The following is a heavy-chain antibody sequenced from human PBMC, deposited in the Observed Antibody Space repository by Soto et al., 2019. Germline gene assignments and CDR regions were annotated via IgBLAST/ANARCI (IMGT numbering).Heavy chain of an antibody. J-gene: IGHJ6*02. Sequence: GGSLRLSCAASGFTFSSYGMHWVRQAPGKXLEWVAVISYDGSNKYYADSVKGRFTISRDNSKNTLYLQMNSLRAEDTAVYYCAKIPLYYYDSSGYYPRPYGMDVWGQGTTVTVSS. CDR3: AKIPLYYYDSSGYYPRPYGMDV. V-gene: IGHV3-30*18. CDR1: GFTFSSYG. D-gene: IGHD3-22*01. CDR2: ISYDGSNK.